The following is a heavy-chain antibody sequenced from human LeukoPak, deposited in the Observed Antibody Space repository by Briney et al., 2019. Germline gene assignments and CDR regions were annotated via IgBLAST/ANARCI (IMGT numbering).Heavy chain of an antibody. V-gene: IGHV3-48*04. J-gene: IGHJ4*02. CDR2: ISYSSNTI. CDR1: GFGVDTFG. D-gene: IGHD4-11*01. Sequence: GGSLRLSCAASGFGVDTFGMNWVRLAPGKGLEWLSYISYSSNTIYYADSVKGRFTISRDNAKNSLYLQMTSLRVDDTAVYYCALGNCSTKCIHYFQSWGQGTLVTVSS. CDR3: ALGNCSTKCIHYFQS.